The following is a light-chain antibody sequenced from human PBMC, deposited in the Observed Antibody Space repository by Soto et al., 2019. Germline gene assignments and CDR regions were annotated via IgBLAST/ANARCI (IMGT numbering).Light chain of an antibody. CDR3: CSYAGSRVV. CDR1: SSDVGGYNL. V-gene: IGLV2-23*01. J-gene: IGLJ2*01. Sequence: QSALTQPASVSGSPGQSITISCTGTSSDVGGYNLVSWYQHHPGKAPKLMIYEGSKRPSGVSNRFSASKSGNTASLTVSGVQAEDEADYYCCSYAGSRVVFGGGTKLTVL. CDR2: EGS.